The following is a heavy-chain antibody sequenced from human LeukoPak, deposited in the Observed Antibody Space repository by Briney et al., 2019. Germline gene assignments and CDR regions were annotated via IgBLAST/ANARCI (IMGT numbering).Heavy chain of an antibody. CDR1: GFTFSSYG. CDR2: INSDGSST. D-gene: IGHD3-9*01. Sequence: GGSLRLSRAASGFTFSSYGMHWVRQAPGKGLVWVSRINSDGSSTSYADSVKGRFTISRDNAKNTLYLQMNSLRAEDTAVYYCARGYFDWPGYGVDYWGQGTLVTVSS. V-gene: IGHV3-74*01. J-gene: IGHJ4*02. CDR3: ARGYFDWPGYGVDY.